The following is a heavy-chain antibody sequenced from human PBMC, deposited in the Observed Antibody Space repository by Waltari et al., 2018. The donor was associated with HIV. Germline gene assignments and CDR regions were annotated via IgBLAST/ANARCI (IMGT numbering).Heavy chain of an antibody. D-gene: IGHD3-16*02. V-gene: IGHV4-34*02. J-gene: IGHJ4*02. CDR3: ARGSRLGELSPSAY. CDR2: INHRRRI. Sequence: QVQLQQWGAGLLKPSETLSLTCAVYGESFSGYYWTWIRQSPGKGLEWIGEINHRRRINYGSSVKSRVTMSVDTSKNQFSLKMRPVTAADTAVYYCARGSRLGELSPSAYWGQGALITVAS. CDR1: GESFSGYY.